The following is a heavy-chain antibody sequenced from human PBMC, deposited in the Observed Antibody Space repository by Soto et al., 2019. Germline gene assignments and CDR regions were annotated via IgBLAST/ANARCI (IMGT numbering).Heavy chain of an antibody. CDR3: ARDHSSSWYFDY. J-gene: IGHJ4*02. D-gene: IGHD6-13*01. V-gene: IGHV3-30-3*01. CDR1: GFTFSSYA. Sequence: GGSLRLSCAASGFTFSSYAMHWVRQAPGKGLEWVAVISYDGSNKYYADSVKGRFTISRDNSKNTLYLQMNSLRAEDTAVYYCARDHSSSWYFDYWGQGTLVTVSS. CDR2: ISYDGSNK.